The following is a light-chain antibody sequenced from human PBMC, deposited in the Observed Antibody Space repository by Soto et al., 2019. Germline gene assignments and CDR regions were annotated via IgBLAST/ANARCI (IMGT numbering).Light chain of an antibody. J-gene: IGKJ4*01. CDR2: SSS. V-gene: IGKV1-39*01. Sequence: DIQMTQSPSSLSASAGDTVTITCRASQNIADYLSWYQQTPGKAPKLLIYSSSTLHDGVASRFSGDGSGTAFTLKITGLLPEDFAACSCLLTCNTHNTLGGGTTVVVK. CDR3: LLTCNTHNT. CDR1: QNIADY.